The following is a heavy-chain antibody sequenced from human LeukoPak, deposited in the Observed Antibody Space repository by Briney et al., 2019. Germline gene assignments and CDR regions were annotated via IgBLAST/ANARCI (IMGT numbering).Heavy chain of an antibody. D-gene: IGHD3-10*01. CDR1: GGSISSSNW. Sequence: PSETLSLTCAVSGGSISSSNWWSWVRQPPGKGLEWIGEIYHSGSTNYNPSLKSRVTISVDKSKNQFSLKLSSVTAADTAVYYCASPSPLMVREGYWYFDLWGRGTLVTVSS. V-gene: IGHV4-4*02. J-gene: IGHJ2*01. CDR3: ASPSPLMVREGYWYFDL. CDR2: IYHSGST.